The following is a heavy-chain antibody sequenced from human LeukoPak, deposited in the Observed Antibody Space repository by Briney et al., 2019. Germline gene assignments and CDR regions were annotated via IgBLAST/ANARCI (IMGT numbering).Heavy chain of an antibody. CDR3: VKDPRDTYGTNWFVS. V-gene: IGHV3-23*01. CDR1: GFSFGNYA. J-gene: IGHJ5*01. Sequence: GGSLRLSCVASGFSFGNYAMSWVGQAPGKGLQLVSQISGTGGATWYAGFARDRFTISRDNSKKTLYLQMSGLRVEDTAMYYCVKDPRDTYGTNWFVSWGQGTLLIVSS. CDR2: ISGTGGAT. D-gene: IGHD2-21*01.